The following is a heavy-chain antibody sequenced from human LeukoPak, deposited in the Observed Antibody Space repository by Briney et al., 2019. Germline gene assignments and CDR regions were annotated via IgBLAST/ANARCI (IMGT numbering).Heavy chain of an antibody. CDR2: ISAYNGNT. D-gene: IGHD3-9*01. J-gene: IGHJ4*02. CDR1: GYTFTSYG. Sequence: ASVKVSCKASGYTFTSYGISWVRQAPGQGLEWMGWISAYNGNTNYAQKLQGRVTMTTDTSTSTAYMELRSLRSDDTAVYYCARVPKYYDILTGYLLAYYFDYWGQGTLVTVSS. CDR3: ARVPKYYDILTGYLLAYYFDY. V-gene: IGHV1-18*01.